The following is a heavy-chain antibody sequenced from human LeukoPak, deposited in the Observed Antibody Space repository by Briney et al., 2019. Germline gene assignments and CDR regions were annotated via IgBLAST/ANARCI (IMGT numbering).Heavy chain of an antibody. CDR2: IYTSGST. CDR1: GGSISSYY. Sequence: SETLSLTCTVSGGSISSYYWSWIRQPAGKGLEWIGRIYTSGSTNYNPSLKSRVTMSVDTSKNQFSLKLSSVTAADTAVYYCARVTNSGSYNWFDPWGQGTLVTVSS. J-gene: IGHJ5*02. CDR3: ARVTNSGSYNWFDP. D-gene: IGHD1-26*01. V-gene: IGHV4-4*07.